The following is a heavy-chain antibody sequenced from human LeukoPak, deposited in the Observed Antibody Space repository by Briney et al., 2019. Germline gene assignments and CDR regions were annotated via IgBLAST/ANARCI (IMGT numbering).Heavy chain of an antibody. J-gene: IGHJ4*02. Sequence: GRSLRLSCAASGFTFSSYAMHWVRQAPGKGLEWVAIISYDGSHKYYADSVKGRFTISRDNSKNTLYLQMNSLRAEDTAMYYCAKEITRPNRAVAGLNYWGQGTLVTVSS. CDR1: GFTFSSYA. CDR2: ISYDGSHK. D-gene: IGHD6-19*01. CDR3: AKEITRPNRAVAGLNY. V-gene: IGHV3-30*04.